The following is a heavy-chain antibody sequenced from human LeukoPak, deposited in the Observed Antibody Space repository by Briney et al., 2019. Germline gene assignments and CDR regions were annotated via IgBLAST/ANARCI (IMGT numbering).Heavy chain of an antibody. D-gene: IGHD6-13*01. Sequence: TGGSLRLSCAASGFTFSNYWMTWVRQAPGKGLEWVASIQQDGSEKYYVDSVKGRFTISRDNAKNTLYLQMNSLRAEDTAVYYCARAWGVAAALNYFDYWGQGTLVTVSS. J-gene: IGHJ4*02. CDR1: GFTFSNYW. CDR2: IQQDGSEK. CDR3: ARAWGVAAALNYFDY. V-gene: IGHV3-7*01.